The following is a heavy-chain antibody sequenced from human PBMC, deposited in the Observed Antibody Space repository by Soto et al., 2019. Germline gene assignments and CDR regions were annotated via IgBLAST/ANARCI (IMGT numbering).Heavy chain of an antibody. V-gene: IGHV1-69*13. J-gene: IGHJ4*02. Sequence: GASVKVSCKASGGTFSSYAISWVRQAPGQGLEWTGGIIPIFGTANYAQKFQGRVTITADESTSTAYMELSSLRSEDTAVYYCAVGYCSSTSCYTGQDYWGQGTLVTVSS. D-gene: IGHD2-2*02. CDR1: GGTFSSYA. CDR2: IIPIFGTA. CDR3: AVGYCSSTSCYTGQDY.